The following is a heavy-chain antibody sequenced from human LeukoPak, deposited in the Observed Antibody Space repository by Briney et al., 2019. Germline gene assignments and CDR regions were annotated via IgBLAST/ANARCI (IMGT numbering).Heavy chain of an antibody. CDR3: SDFDV. CDR2: ITSSGTNI. J-gene: IGHJ4*02. CDR1: GFTFSDYY. Sequence: GGSLRLSCAASGFTFSDYYMSWIRQAPGKGLEWVSYITSSGTNIYYADSVKGRFIISRDNAKSSLFLQMNSLRVEDTAVYYCSDFDVWGPGTLVTVSS. V-gene: IGHV3-11*04.